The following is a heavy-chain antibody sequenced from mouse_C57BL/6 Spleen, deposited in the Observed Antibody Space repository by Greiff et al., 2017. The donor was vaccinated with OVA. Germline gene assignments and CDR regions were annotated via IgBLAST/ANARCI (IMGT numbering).Heavy chain of an antibody. CDR2: IWTGGGT. J-gene: IGHJ4*01. V-gene: IGHV2-9-1*01. CDR3: ARNRGGYYDYDEGAMDY. D-gene: IGHD2-4*01. Sequence: VKVVESGPGLVAPSQSLSITCTVSGFSLTSYAISWVRQPPGKGLEWLGVIWTGGGTNYNSALKSRLSISKDNSKSQVFLKMNSLQTDDTARYYCARNRGGYYDYDEGAMDYWGQGTSVTVSS. CDR1: GFSLTSYA.